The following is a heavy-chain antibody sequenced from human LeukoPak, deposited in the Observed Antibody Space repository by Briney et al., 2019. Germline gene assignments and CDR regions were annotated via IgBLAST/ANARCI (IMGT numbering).Heavy chain of an antibody. CDR1: GLTSNAYW. D-gene: IGHD2-21*01. CDR3: AKDFRIGYSAHFDY. J-gene: IGHJ4*02. V-gene: IGHV3-74*01. Sequence: GGSLRLSCAASGLTSNAYWMHWARQVPGKGLVWVARINGDGSSLSYADSVEGRFTISRDNAKNTLYLQMDSLRGEDTAVYYCAKDFRIGYSAHFDYWGQGALVTVSS. CDR2: INGDGSSL.